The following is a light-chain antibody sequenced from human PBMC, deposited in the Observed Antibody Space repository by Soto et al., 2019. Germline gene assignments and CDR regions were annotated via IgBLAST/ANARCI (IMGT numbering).Light chain of an antibody. CDR2: GAS. J-gene: IGKJ1*01. CDR3: PLYGSWT. V-gene: IGKV3-20*01. CDR1: QSIISNY. Sequence: ESVLTQSPGTLSVSPGERATLSCRASQSIISNYLAWYQQKPGQAPSLLIYGASSRATGIPDRFSGSGSGTDFTLTISRLEPEDSTIYYCPLYGSWTFGQGNKVKSK.